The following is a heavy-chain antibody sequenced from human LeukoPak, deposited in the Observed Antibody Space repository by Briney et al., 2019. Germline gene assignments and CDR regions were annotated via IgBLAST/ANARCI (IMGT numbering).Heavy chain of an antibody. Sequence: ASVKVSCKVSGYTLTELSMHWVRQAPGKGLEWMGGFDPGDGETIYAQKFQGRVTMTEDTSTDTAYMELSSLRSEDTAVYYCATDLPLYYDSSGRNAFDIWGQGTMVTVSS. D-gene: IGHD3-22*01. CDR1: GYTLTELS. CDR3: ATDLPLYYDSSGRNAFDI. CDR2: FDPGDGET. J-gene: IGHJ3*02. V-gene: IGHV1-24*01.